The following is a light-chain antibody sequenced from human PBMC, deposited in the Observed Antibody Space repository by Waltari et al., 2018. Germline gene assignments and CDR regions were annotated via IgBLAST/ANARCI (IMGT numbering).Light chain of an antibody. CDR1: QSLLHSNGYNY. CDR2: LGS. Sequence: DIVMTQSPLPLPVTPAEPASTTCRSSQSLLHSNGYNYLDWYLQKPGQSPQLLIYLGSNRASGVPDRFSGSGSGTDFTLKISRVEAEDVGVYYCMQALQTPPCTFGQGTKLEIK. V-gene: IGKV2-28*01. CDR3: MQALQTPPCT. J-gene: IGKJ2*02.